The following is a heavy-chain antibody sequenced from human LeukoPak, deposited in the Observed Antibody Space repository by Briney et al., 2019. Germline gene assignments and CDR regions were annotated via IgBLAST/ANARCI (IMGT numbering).Heavy chain of an antibody. CDR3: ASMGIAAPTGWFDP. CDR1: GGSISGYY. CDR2: IYTSGST. V-gene: IGHV4-4*07. Sequence: SETLSLTCTVSGGSISGYYWSWIRQPAGKGLEWIGRIYTSGSTNYNPSLKSRVTMSVDTSKNQFSLKLSSVTAADTAVYYCASMGIAAPTGWFDPWGQGTLVTVSS. J-gene: IGHJ5*02. D-gene: IGHD6-13*01.